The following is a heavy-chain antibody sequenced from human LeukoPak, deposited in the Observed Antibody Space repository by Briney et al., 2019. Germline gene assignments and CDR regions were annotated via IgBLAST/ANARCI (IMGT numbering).Heavy chain of an antibody. CDR2: IKQDGSEK. D-gene: IGHD6-6*01. V-gene: IGHV3-7*01. J-gene: IGHJ4*02. CDR3: AREGAAGYSSSWGVDY. CDR1: GFTFSSYW. Sequence: PGGSLRLSCAASGFTFSSYWMSWVRQAPGKGLEGVANIKQDGSEKYYVDSVKGRFTISRDNAKNSLYLQMNSLRAEDTAVYYCAREGAAGYSSSWGVDYWGQGTLVTVSS.